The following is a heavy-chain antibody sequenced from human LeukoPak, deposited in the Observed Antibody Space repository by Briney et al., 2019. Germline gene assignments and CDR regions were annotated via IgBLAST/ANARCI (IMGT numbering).Heavy chain of an antibody. D-gene: IGHD6-13*01. Sequence: PGRSLRLSCAASGFTFSSYIMHWVRQAPGKGLEWVVVISSDGSNKYYADSVKGRSTISRDNSKNTLYLQMNSLRAEDTAVYYCARARGIAAAGPPLSYYYMDVWGKGTTVTVSS. V-gene: IGHV3-30*04. CDR3: ARARGIAAAGPPLSYYYMDV. J-gene: IGHJ6*03. CDR1: GFTFSSYI. CDR2: ISSDGSNK.